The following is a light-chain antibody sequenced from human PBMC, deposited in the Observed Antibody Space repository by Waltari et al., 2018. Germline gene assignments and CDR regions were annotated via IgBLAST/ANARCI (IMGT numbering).Light chain of an antibody. J-gene: IGLJ3*02. CDR2: GVT. CDR3: SSYTSSSTVV. V-gene: IGLV2-14*03. CDR1: SSDVGGYNS. Sequence: QSALTQPASVSGPPGQSITISCTGTSSDVGGYNSVSWYHQHPGKAPKLLIYGVTNRPSGVSNRFSGSKSGNTASLTISGLQAEDEADYSCSSYTSSSTVVFGGGTKVTVL.